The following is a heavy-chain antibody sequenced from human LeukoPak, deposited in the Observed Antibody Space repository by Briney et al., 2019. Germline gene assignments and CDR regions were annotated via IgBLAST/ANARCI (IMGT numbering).Heavy chain of an antibody. V-gene: IGHV3-30*18. J-gene: IGHJ4*02. CDR2: TSYDGSNK. Sequence: GGSLRLSCAASGFTFSTYGMHWVRQAPGRGLEWVAVTSYDGSNKYYADSVKGRFTISRDNSKNTLYLQMNSLGAEDTAVYYCAKVFFSGSYYAASDYWGQGTLVTVSS. D-gene: IGHD1-26*01. CDR3: AKVFFSGSYYAASDY. CDR1: GFTFSTYG.